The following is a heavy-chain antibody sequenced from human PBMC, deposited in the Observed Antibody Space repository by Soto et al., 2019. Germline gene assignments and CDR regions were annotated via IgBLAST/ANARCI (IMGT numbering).Heavy chain of an antibody. J-gene: IGHJ6*02. V-gene: IGHV1-3*01. CDR3: AARKDTMVRGVDYYGMDV. CDR2: INAGNGNT. D-gene: IGHD3-10*01. CDR1: GYTFTSYA. Sequence: ASVKVSCKASGYTFTSYAMHWVRQAPGQRLEWMGWINAGNGNTKYSQKFQGRVTITRDTSASTAYMEVSSLRSEDTAVYYCAARKDTMVRGVDYYGMDVWGQGTTVTVAS.